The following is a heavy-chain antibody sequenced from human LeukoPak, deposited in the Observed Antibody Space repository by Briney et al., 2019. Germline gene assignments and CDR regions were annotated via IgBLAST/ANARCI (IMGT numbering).Heavy chain of an antibody. CDR1: GGSISNYY. CDR3: GRKGVGATTDY. V-gene: IGHV4-59*01. Sequence: RSSETLSLTCTVSGGSISNYYWSWIRQPPGKGLEWIGYIYYSGNTNYNASLKGRVTISVDTSKNQFSLNLYFVTAADTAVYYCGRKGVGATTDYWGQGTLVTVSS. CDR2: IYYSGNT. J-gene: IGHJ4*02. D-gene: IGHD1-26*01.